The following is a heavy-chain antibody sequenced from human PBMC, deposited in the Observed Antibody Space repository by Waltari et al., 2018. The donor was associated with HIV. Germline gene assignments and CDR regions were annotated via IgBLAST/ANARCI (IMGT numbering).Heavy chain of an antibody. Sequence: QLQLQESGPGLVKPSETLSLTCTVSGGSISSSSYYWGWIRQPPGKGLEWIGSIYYSGGTYYNPARKSRVTISVDTSKNQFSLKLSSVTAADTAVYYCARVLSCSSTSCYGAFDYWGQGTLVTVSS. CDR3: ARVLSCSSTSCYGAFDY. CDR1: GGSISSSSYY. J-gene: IGHJ4*02. CDR2: IYYSGGT. V-gene: IGHV4-39*01. D-gene: IGHD2-2*01.